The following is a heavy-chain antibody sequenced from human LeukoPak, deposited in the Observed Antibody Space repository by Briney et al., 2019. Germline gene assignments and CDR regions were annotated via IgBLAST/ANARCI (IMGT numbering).Heavy chain of an antibody. V-gene: IGHV1-2*02. J-gene: IGHJ4*02. Sequence: ASVKVSCKTSGYIFTDYYIHWVRQAPGQGLEWMGWINPNSGDTNYAQKFQGRVTMTRDTSISTAYMEMSSLRSDDTAFYYCAGAYRGNNPPPYWGQGTLVTVSS. CDR3: AGAYRGNNPPPY. CDR2: INPNSGDT. CDR1: GYIFTDYY. D-gene: IGHD1/OR15-1a*01.